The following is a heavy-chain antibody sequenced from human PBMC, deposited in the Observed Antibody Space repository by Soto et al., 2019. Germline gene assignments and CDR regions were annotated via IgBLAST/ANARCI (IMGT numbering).Heavy chain of an antibody. CDR2: IYYSGST. CDR3: AWGGGNSGDYYYGMDV. D-gene: IGHD2-21*02. J-gene: IGHJ6*02. Sequence: SESLSLTCTVSGGSISSGDYSWSWIRPPPGQGLEWIGYIYYSGSTYYNPSLKSRVTISGDTSKNQFSLKLSSVTAADTAVYYCAWGGGNSGDYYYGMDVWGQGTTVTVSS. V-gene: IGHV4-30-4*01. CDR1: GGSISSGDYS.